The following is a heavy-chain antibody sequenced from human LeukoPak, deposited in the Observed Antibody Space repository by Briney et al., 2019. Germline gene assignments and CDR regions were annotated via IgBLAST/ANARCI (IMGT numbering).Heavy chain of an antibody. V-gene: IGHV4-59*12. J-gene: IGHJ5*02. CDR1: GGSISSYY. Sequence: TSETLSLTCTVSGGSISSYYWSWIRQPPGKGLEWIGEIFHSGTTHYNPSLKSRVTISVDKSKNQFSLKLSSVTAADTAVYYCARVGRGNVVVVAAPRFRFLNWFDPWGQGTLVTVSS. CDR2: IFHSGTT. CDR3: ARVGRGNVVVVAAPRFRFLNWFDP. D-gene: IGHD2-15*01.